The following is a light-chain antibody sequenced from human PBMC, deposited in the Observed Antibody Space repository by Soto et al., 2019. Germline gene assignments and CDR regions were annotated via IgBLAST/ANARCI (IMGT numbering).Light chain of an antibody. J-gene: IGLJ3*02. CDR2: LEGSGSY. V-gene: IGLV4-60*03. CDR3: ETWDSNTYWV. Sequence: QSVLTQSSSASAYLGSSVKLTCTLSSGHSSYIIAWHQQQPGKAPRYLMKLEGSGSYNKGSGVPDRFSGSSSGADRYLTISNLQSEDEADYYCETWDSNTYWVFGGGTKLTVL. CDR1: SGHSSYI.